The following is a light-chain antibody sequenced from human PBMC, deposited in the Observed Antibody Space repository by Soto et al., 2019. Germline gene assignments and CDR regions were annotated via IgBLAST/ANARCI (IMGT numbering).Light chain of an antibody. Sequence: QSVLTQPPSASGTPGQTVTISSSGSSSNIGSNYVFWYQHLPGTAPKLLIYGNNQRPSGVPDRFSGFRSGTSASLAISGLRPEDEADYYCAVWDDSLSGVVFGGGTKLTVL. CDR1: SSNIGSNY. CDR2: GNN. V-gene: IGLV1-47*01. J-gene: IGLJ3*02. CDR3: AVWDDSLSGVV.